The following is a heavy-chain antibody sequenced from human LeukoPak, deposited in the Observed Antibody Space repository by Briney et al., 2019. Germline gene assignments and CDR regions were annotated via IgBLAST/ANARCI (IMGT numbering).Heavy chain of an antibody. V-gene: IGHV4-34*01. D-gene: IGHD6-25*01. CDR2: INHSGCT. CDR1: GGSFSGYY. CDR3: ARSPIAAAVQFDY. J-gene: IGHJ4*02. Sequence: SSETLSLTCAVYGGSFSGYYWSWIRQPPGKGLEWIGEINHSGCTNYNPSLKSRVTISVDTSKNQFSLKLSSVTAADTAVYYCARSPIAAAVQFDYWGQGTLVTVSS.